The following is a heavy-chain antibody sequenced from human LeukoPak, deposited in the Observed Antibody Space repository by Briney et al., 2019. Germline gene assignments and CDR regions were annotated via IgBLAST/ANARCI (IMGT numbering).Heavy chain of an antibody. CDR2: IYYSGST. D-gene: IGHD4-17*01. CDR1: GGSISSSTYY. Sequence: SETLSLTCTVSGGSISSSTYYWGWIRQPPGKGLEWLGNIYYSGSTYYNPSLKNRLTISVDTSRNQFSLNLRSVTAADTAVYYCARLKSSYGDYYFDYWGQGTLVTVSS. CDR3: ARLKSSYGDYYFDY. V-gene: IGHV4-39*01. J-gene: IGHJ4*02.